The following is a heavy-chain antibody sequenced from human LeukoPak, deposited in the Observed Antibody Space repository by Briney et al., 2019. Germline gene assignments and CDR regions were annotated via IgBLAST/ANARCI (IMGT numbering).Heavy chain of an antibody. D-gene: IGHD2-2*01. CDR3: ARHRCSTTSCYWNWFDP. V-gene: IGHV4-59*08. J-gene: IGHJ5*02. Sequence: SETLSLTCTVSGGSIRSLYWSWIRQPPGKGLEWIGYIFDSGSTDYNPSLKSRVTISIDTSKSQVPLKLSSVTAADTAVYYCARHRCSTTSCYWNWFDPWGQGTLVTVSS. CDR1: GGSIRSLY. CDR2: IFDSGST.